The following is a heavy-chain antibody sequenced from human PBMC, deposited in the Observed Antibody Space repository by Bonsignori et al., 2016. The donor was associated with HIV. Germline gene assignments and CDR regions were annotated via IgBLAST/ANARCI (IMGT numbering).Heavy chain of an antibody. D-gene: IGHD3-10*02. J-gene: IGHJ3*01. CDR3: AKPLLFVAAIDV. CDR2: ISSGSTRT. V-gene: IGHV3-23*03. Sequence: VRQAPGKGLEWVSVISSGSTRTYYGNSVKGRFTVSRDDSKNTLYLQMSSLRVEDTAVYYCAKPLLFVAAIDVWGQGTTVTVSS.